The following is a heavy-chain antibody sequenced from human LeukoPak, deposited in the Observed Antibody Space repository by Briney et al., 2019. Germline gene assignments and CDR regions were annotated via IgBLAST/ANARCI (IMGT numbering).Heavy chain of an antibody. V-gene: IGHV5-51*01. CDR1: GYSFTSYW. Sequence: PGESLKISCKGSGYSFTSYWIGWVRQMPGKGLEWMGIIYPGDSDTRYSPSFQGQVTISADKSISTAYLQWSSLKASDTAMYYCARQRRCSGGSCYAMDVWGQGTTVTVSS. D-gene: IGHD2-15*01. CDR3: ARQRRCSGGSCYAMDV. J-gene: IGHJ6*02. CDR2: IYPGDSDT.